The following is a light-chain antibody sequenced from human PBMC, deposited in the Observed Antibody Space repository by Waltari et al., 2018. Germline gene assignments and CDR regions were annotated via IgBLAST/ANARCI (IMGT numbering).Light chain of an antibody. CDR1: RSNIGNNY. J-gene: IGLJ3*02. Sequence: QSVLTQPPSASGTPGQRVTISCSGSRSNIGNNYVYCYQQLPGTAPKLLIYRNNQRPSGVPDRFSGSKSGTSASLAISGRRSEDEADYYCAAWDDSLSGRVFGGGTKVTVL. V-gene: IGLV1-47*01. CDR2: RNN. CDR3: AAWDDSLSGRV.